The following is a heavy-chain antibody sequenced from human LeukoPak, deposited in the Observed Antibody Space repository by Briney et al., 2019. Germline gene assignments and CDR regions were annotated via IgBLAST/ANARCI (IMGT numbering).Heavy chain of an antibody. V-gene: IGHV3-53*01. CDR2: IYSGGST. Sequence: GGSLRLSCAASGFTVSSNYMSWVRQAPGKGLEWVSVIYSGGSTYYADSVKGRFTISRDNSKNTLYLQMNSLRAEDTAVYYCAKANSPLPNRSQQLAGGIFKYWGQGTLVTVSS. CDR1: GFTVSSNY. CDR3: AKANSPLPNRSQQLAGGIFKY. D-gene: IGHD6-13*01. J-gene: IGHJ4*02.